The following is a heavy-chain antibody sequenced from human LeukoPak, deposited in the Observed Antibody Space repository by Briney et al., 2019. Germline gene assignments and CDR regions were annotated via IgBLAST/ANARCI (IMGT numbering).Heavy chain of an antibody. CDR1: GGSFSGYY. CDR2: INHSGST. CDR3: ASLGSYCFDY. Sequence: SETLSLTCAVYGGSFSGYYWSWIRQPPGKGLEWIGEINHSGSTNYNPSLKSRVTISVDTSKNQFSLKLSSVTAADTAVYYCASLGSYCFDYWGQGTLVTVSS. V-gene: IGHV4-34*01. J-gene: IGHJ4*02. D-gene: IGHD1-26*01.